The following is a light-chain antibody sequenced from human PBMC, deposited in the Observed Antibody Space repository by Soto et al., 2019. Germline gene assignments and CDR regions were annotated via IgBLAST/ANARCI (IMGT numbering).Light chain of an antibody. Sequence: QSVLTQPASVSGSPGQSVTISCTGTSSDVGRSNYVSWYQQHPNNAPKLIIFEVSHRPTGVPDRFSGSKSVTSASLAITGLQAEDEADYYCQSYDSSLSGAVFGTGTKVTVL. V-gene: IGLV2-14*01. J-gene: IGLJ1*01. CDR2: EVS. CDR1: SSDVGRSNY. CDR3: QSYDSSLSGAV.